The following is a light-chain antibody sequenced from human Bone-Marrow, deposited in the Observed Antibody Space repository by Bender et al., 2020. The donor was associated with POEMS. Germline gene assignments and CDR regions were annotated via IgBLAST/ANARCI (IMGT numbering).Light chain of an antibody. V-gene: IGLV3-1*01. CDR2: QDK. CDR1: KLGDKY. J-gene: IGLJ2*01. CDR3: QTWNSRTQAI. Sequence: SYELTQPPSVSVSPGQTATITCSGDKLGDKYVSWYQQRPGQSPAIVIFQDKKRPSGIPERFSGSNSGNTATLTISGTQATDEADYFCQTWNSRTQAIFGGGTKVTVL.